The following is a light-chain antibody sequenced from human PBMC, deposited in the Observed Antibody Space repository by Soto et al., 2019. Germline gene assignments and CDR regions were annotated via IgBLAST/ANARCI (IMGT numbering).Light chain of an antibody. Sequence: QSALTQPPSASGSPGQSVTISCTGTSSDVGGYNYVSWYQQHPGKAPKVMIYEVNKRPSGVPDRFSGSKSGNTASLTVSGLHADDEADYFCKSYTGINNGVFGGGTQLTVL. CDR1: SSDVGGYNY. CDR2: EVN. V-gene: IGLV2-8*01. CDR3: KSYTGINNGV. J-gene: IGLJ3*02.